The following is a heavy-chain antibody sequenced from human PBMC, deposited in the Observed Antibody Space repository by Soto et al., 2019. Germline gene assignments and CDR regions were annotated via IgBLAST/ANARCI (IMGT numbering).Heavy chain of an antibody. CDR3: ARDGRSPSSSSEYYYYYMDV. Sequence: GGSLRLSCAASGFTFDDYGMSWVRQAPGKGLEWVSGINWNGGSTGYADSVKGRFTISRDNAKNSLYLQMNSLRAEDTALYHCARDGRSPSSSSEYYYYYMDVWGKGTTVTVSS. J-gene: IGHJ6*03. CDR1: GFTFDDYG. V-gene: IGHV3-20*01. CDR2: INWNGGST. D-gene: IGHD6-6*01.